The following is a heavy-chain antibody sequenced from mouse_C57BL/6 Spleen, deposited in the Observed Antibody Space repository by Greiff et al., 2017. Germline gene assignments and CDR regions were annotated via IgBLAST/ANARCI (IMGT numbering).Heavy chain of an antibody. V-gene: IGHV1-74*01. D-gene: IGHD2-2*01. CDR2: IHPSDSDT. CDR1: GYTFTSYW. CDR3: AIGLRREGYYFDY. J-gene: IGHJ2*01. Sequence: QVQLKQPGAELVKPGASVKVSCKASGYTFTSYWMHWVKQRPGQGLEWIGRIHPSDSDTNYNQKFKGKATLTVDKSSSTAYMQLSSLTSEDSAVYYCAIGLRREGYYFDYWGQGTTLTVSS.